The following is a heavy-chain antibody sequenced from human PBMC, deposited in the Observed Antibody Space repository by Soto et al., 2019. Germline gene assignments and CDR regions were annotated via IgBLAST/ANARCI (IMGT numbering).Heavy chain of an antibody. CDR2: INHSGST. Sequence: LSLTCAVYGGSFSGHYWSWIRQPPGKGLEWIGEINHSGSTNYNPSLKSRVTISVDTSKNQFSLKLSSVTAADTAVYYCARGVYYDYVWGSYRYSYYFDYWGQGTLVTVSS. J-gene: IGHJ4*02. CDR3: ARGVYYDYVWGSYRYSYYFDY. CDR1: GGSFSGHY. V-gene: IGHV4-34*01. D-gene: IGHD3-16*02.